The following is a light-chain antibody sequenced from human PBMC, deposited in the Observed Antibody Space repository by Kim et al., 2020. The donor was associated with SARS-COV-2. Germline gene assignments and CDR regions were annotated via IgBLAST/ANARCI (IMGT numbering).Light chain of an antibody. J-gene: IGKJ1*01. V-gene: IGKV1-27*01. CDR1: QGISTS. CDR3: QKYDAAPWT. Sequence: DIQMTQSPSSLSASVGDRVTITCRASQGISTSLAWYQQKPGKVPKVLIYSASALQSGVPSRFSGSGSGTDFTLTISSLQPEDVATYYCQKYDAAPWTFGYGTKVDIK. CDR2: SAS.